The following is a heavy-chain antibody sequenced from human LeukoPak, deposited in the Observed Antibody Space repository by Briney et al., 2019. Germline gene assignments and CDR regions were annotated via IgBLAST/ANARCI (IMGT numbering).Heavy chain of an antibody. J-gene: IGHJ5*02. V-gene: IGHV4-30-4*08. D-gene: IGHD3-3*01. CDR3: ARAEVAITTTPIRGFGFDP. CDR1: GGSISSGDYY. CDR2: IYYSGST. Sequence: SQTLSLTCTVSGGSISSGDYYWSWIRQPPGKGLEWIGYIYYSGSTYYNPSLKSRVTISIDTSKNQFSLKLTSVTAADTAVYYCARAEVAITTTPIRGFGFDPWGQGTLVTVSS.